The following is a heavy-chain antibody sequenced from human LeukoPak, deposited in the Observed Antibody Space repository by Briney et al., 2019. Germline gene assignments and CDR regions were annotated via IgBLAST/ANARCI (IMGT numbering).Heavy chain of an antibody. V-gene: IGHV3-30-3*01. Sequence: GGSLRLSCAASGFTFSSYAMHWVRQAPGKGLEWVAVISYDGSNKYYADSVKGRFTISRDNSKNTLYLQMNSLRAEDTAVYYWSSLQAGRRFSSSWSRDYWGQGTLVTVSS. CDR3: SSLQAGRRFSSSWSRDY. J-gene: IGHJ4*02. D-gene: IGHD6-13*01. CDR1: GFTFSSYA. CDR2: ISYDGSNK.